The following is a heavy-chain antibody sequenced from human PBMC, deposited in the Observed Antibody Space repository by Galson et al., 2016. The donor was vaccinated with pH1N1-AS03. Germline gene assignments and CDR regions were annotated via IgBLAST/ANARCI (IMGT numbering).Heavy chain of an antibody. V-gene: IGHV3-53*01. CDR1: GFTINNNY. Sequence: SLRLSCAASGFTINNNYMSWVRQAPGKGLEWVSVIYGGGDTFYADSVKGRFTISRDNSKHTVYLQRNSLRVEDTAVYYCAREPWGSTQGEYWGQGTLVTVSS. D-gene: IGHD3-16*01. CDR3: AREPWGSTQGEY. J-gene: IGHJ4*02. CDR2: IYGGGDT.